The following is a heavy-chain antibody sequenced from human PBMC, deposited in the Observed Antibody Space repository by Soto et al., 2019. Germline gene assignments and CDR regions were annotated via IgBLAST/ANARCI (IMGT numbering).Heavy chain of an antibody. CDR1: GYTFTSYD. J-gene: IGHJ6*02. D-gene: IGHD3-16*01. CDR3: ARWPYYDYDPGALYGMAV. Sequence: ASVKVSCKASGYTFTSYDINWVRQATGQGREWMGWMNPNSGNTGYAQKFQVRVTMTRNTSISTDYMELSSLRSEDTAVYYCARWPYYDYDPGALYGMAVSAQRTTVTVS. V-gene: IGHV1-8*01. CDR2: MNPNSGNT.